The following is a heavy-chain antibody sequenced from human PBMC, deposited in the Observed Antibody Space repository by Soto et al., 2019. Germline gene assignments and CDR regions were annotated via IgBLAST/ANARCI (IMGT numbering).Heavy chain of an antibody. J-gene: IGHJ4*02. CDR3: EKGGRQCLVTSDFNY. Sequence: VQLVESGGGVVQPGRSLRLSCAASGFTFSDYAMHWVRQAPGKGLEWVAVVSHDGRNTHTADSVKGRFTISRASSQNTVSLEMTNMRAEDTAVYYCEKGGRQCLVTSDFNYWGQGALVTVSS. V-gene: IGHV3-30*18. D-gene: IGHD6-19*01. CDR1: GFTFSDYA. CDR2: VSHDGRNT.